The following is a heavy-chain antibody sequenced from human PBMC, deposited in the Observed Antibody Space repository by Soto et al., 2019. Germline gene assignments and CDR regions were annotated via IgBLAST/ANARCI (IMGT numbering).Heavy chain of an antibody. CDR3: AGDTYYDYIWWSLDAFDI. D-gene: IGHD3-16*01. Sequence: QVQLVESGGGLVKPGGSLRLSCAASGFTFSDYYMSWIRQAPGKGLEWVSYISSSGSTIYYADSVKGRFTISRDNAKNSLYLQMNSLRAEDTAVYYCAGDTYYDYIWWSLDAFDIWGQGTMVTVSS. CDR2: ISSSGSTI. CDR1: GFTFSDYY. J-gene: IGHJ3*02. V-gene: IGHV3-11*01.